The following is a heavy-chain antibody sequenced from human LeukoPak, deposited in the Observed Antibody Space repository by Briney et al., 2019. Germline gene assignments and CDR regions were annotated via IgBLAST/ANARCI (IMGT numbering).Heavy chain of an antibody. Sequence: GGSLRLSCAASGFDFSSFTMTWVRHSPRKGLQWVSGISGSGSSTYYADSVKGRFTISRDNSKNTLYLQMDSLRAEDTALYYCARTQTGALFDSWGPGTLVSVSS. CDR1: GFDFSSFT. D-gene: IGHD1-14*01. CDR2: ISGSGSST. V-gene: IGHV3-23*01. J-gene: IGHJ4*02. CDR3: ARTQTGALFDS.